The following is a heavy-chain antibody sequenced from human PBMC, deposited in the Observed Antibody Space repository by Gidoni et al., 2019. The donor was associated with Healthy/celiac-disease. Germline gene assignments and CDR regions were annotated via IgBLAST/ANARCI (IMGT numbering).Heavy chain of an antibody. Sequence: QVQLQQWVAGLLKPSETLSLPCAVYGGSFSGYYWSWIRQPPGKGLEWIGEINHSGSTNYNPSLKSRVTISVDTSKNQFSLKLSSVTAADTAVYYCARGLLLGYWGQGTLVTVSS. V-gene: IGHV4-34*01. CDR3: ARGLLLGY. J-gene: IGHJ4*02. CDR1: GGSFSGYY. CDR2: INHSGST. D-gene: IGHD3-22*01.